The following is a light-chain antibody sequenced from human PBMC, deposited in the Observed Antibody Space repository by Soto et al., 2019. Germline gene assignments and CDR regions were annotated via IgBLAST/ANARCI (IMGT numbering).Light chain of an antibody. Sequence: EIVMTQSPATLSVSPGERATLSCRASQSVNSNLAWYQQKPGQAPRLLIYGISKRVTGVPDRFSGSGSGTDFSLTISRLEPEDFAVYYCQQYGSSPQTFGGGTKVDI. CDR1: QSVNSN. CDR2: GIS. J-gene: IGKJ4*01. V-gene: IGKV3-20*01. CDR3: QQYGSSPQT.